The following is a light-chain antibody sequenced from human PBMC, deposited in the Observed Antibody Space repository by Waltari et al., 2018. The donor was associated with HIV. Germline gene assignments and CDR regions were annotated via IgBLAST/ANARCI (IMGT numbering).Light chain of an antibody. Sequence: QSVLTQPPSASGTPGPMVTISCSGGSSYIGRKTVAWYQQLPGTAPKLLIFNDQRPSGIPDRFSGSKSGTSASLAISGLQSEDEADYYCAAWDDSLNVWVFGGGTKLTVL. CDR3: AAWDDSLNVWV. CDR1: SSYIGRKT. V-gene: IGLV1-44*01. CDR2: ND. J-gene: IGLJ3*02.